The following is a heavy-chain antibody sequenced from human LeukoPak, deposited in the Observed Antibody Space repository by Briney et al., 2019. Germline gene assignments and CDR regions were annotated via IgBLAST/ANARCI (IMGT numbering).Heavy chain of an antibody. CDR3: ARQITNWFDP. CDR1: GGSISSYY. CDR2: IYYSGST. J-gene: IGHJ5*02. Sequence: SETLSLTCTVSGGSISSYYWIWIRQPPGKGLEWIGYIYYSGSTNYNPSLKSRVTISVDTSKNQFSLKLSSVTAADTAVYYCARQITNWFDPWGQGTLVTVSS. V-gene: IGHV4-59*08. D-gene: IGHD5-24*01.